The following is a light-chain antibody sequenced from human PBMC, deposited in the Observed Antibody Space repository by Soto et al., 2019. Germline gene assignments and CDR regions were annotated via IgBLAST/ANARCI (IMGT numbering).Light chain of an antibody. CDR1: SSNIGANYD. CDR2: GNN. Sequence: LRQPRSVSGAPGKRVTISCTGSSSNIGANYDVHWYQHRPGTAPKLPIFGNNNRPSGVPDRFSGSKSGTSASLAITGLQAEDEGDYYSQSYDSTLSARYVFGTGTKVTVL. J-gene: IGLJ1*01. V-gene: IGLV1-40*01. CDR3: QSYDSTLSARYV.